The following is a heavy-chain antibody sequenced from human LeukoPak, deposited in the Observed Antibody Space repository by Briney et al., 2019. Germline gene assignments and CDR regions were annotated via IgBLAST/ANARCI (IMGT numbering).Heavy chain of an antibody. D-gene: IGHD1-26*01. CDR2: SNPNSDGT. V-gene: IGHV1-2*02. J-gene: IGHJ4*02. Sequence: ASVKVSCKASVYTFTGHFIHWVRQSPGQAPEWMGWSNPNSDGTNYAQKFQGRVTMTRDTSISTAYMELSRVISDDTAVYYCAREYSRYSGTYYDYWGQGTMVTVSS. CDR3: AREYSRYSGTYYDY. CDR1: VYTFTGHF.